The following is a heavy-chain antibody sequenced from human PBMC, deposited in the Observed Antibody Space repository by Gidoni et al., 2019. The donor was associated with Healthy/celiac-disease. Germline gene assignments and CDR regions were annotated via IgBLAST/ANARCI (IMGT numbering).Heavy chain of an antibody. CDR2: IYYSGST. D-gene: IGHD3-9*01. CDR3: ARDDYDILTGYPPR. J-gene: IGHJ4*02. Sequence: QVQLQESGPGLVTPSETLSLTCTVSGGSISSYYWSWIRQPPGKGLEWIGYIYYSGSTNYNPSLKSRVTISVDTSKNQFSLKLSSVTAADTAVYYCARDDYDILTGYPPRWGQGTLVTVSS. V-gene: IGHV4-59*01. CDR1: GGSISSYY.